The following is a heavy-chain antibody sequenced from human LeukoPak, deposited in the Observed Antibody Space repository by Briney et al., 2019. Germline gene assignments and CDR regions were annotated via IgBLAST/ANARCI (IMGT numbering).Heavy chain of an antibody. CDR2: IYYSAST. J-gene: IGHJ5*02. V-gene: IGHV4-59*12. CDR3: ARIGGYSSGWYISGWFDP. D-gene: IGHD6-19*01. Sequence: PSETLSFTCTGSGGTISSYYWSWLRQAPGKGLEGIGYIYYSASTNYNPSLKSRVTISADTSKNHFSMTLSSVTAASTAVYYCARIGGYSSGWYISGWFDPWGQGTLVTVSS. CDR1: GGTISSYY.